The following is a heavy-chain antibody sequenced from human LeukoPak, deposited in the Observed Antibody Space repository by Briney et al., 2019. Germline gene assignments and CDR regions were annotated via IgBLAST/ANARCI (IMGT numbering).Heavy chain of an antibody. CDR3: AKDLTVTSTCYFDA. CDR1: GFTFSSYT. J-gene: IGHJ5*02. Sequence: GGSLRLSCAASGFTFSSYTMNWVRQAPGKGLEWVSSITGRSRYIYYADSVRGRFTISRDNAKNSLYLQMNSLRAEDTAVCYCAKDLTVTSTCYFDAWGQGTLVTVSS. D-gene: IGHD4-11*01. V-gene: IGHV3-21*01. CDR2: ITGRSRYI.